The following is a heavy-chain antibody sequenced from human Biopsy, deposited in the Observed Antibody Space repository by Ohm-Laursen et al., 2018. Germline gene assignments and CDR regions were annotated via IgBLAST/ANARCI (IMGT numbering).Heavy chain of an antibody. D-gene: IGHD3-22*01. CDR2: ISWSSDSI. CDR3: TKNTQWEGSGYLDAFHI. CDR1: GFTFYDYA. Sequence: SLRLSCAASGFTFYDYAMHWVRQGPGKGLEWVAGISWSSDSITYAKSVTGRFTISRDNGENSLYLQMNSLRPEDTALYYCTKNTQWEGSGYLDAFHIWGHGAMVTVSS. V-gene: IGHV3-9*01. J-gene: IGHJ3*02.